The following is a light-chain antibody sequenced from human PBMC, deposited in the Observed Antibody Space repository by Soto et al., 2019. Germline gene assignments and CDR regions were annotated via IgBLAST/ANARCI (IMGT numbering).Light chain of an antibody. J-gene: IGKJ1*01. CDR2: GAS. CDR3: QRYNNWPRWT. Sequence: QYPATMTSSEGGRVTHSRWPSQSGSTFVAWYQHKPGQAPRLLIYGASTRATGIPARFSGSGSGTEFTLTISSLQSEYFAVYFCQRYNNWPRWTFGQGTKVDI. CDR1: QSGSTF. V-gene: IGKV3-15*01.